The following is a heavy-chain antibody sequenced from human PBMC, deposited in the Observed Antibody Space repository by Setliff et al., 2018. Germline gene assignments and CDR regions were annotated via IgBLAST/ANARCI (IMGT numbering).Heavy chain of an antibody. D-gene: IGHD3-22*01. V-gene: IGHV3-9*01. CDR3: AKDIVYDSSGYYWDAFDI. CDR1: GFNFDNYA. CDR2: ISWNSGSI. Sequence: SLKISCAASGFNFDNYAMHWVRQAPGKGLEWVSGISWNSGSIDYADSVKGRFTISRDNAKNSLYLQMNSLRAEDTALYYCAKDIVYDSSGYYWDAFDIWGQGTMVTVSS. J-gene: IGHJ3*02.